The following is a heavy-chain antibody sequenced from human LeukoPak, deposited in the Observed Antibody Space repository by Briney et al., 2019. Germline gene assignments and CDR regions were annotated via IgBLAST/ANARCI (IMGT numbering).Heavy chain of an antibody. CDR3: ARGQSSNKLRYFDWLLHTKYNWFDP. CDR1: GYTFTGYY. Sequence: GASVKVSCKASGYTFTGYYMHWVRQAPGQGLEWMGWINPNSGATNYAQKFQGRVTMTRDTSISTAYMELSSLRSEDTAVYYCARGQSSNKLRYFDWLLHTKYNWFDPWGQGTLVTVSS. V-gene: IGHV1-2*02. J-gene: IGHJ5*02. CDR2: INPNSGAT. D-gene: IGHD3-9*01.